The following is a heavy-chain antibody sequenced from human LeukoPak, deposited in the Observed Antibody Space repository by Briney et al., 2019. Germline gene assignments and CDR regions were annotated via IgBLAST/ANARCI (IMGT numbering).Heavy chain of an antibody. CDR2: IYYRGST. CDR1: GGSISSYY. J-gene: IGHJ4*02. CDR3: ARHADSSGYYYYFDY. D-gene: IGHD3-22*01. Sequence: SETLSLTCTVSGGSISSYYWSWIRQPPGKGLEWIGYIYYRGSTNYNPSLESRVTISVDTSKNQFSLKLSSVTAADTAVYYCARHADSSGYYYYFDYWGQGTLVTVSS. V-gene: IGHV4-59*08.